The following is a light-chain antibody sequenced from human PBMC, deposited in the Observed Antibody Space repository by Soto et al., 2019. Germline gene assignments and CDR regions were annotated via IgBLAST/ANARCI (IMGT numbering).Light chain of an antibody. CDR1: SSNIGAGYD. Sequence: QAVVTQPPSVSGAPGQRVTISCTGSSSNIGAGYDVHWYQQLPGTAPKPLIYGNSNRPSGVPDRFSGSKSGTSASLAITGLQAEDEADYYCQSYDSSLSGDVFGTGTQLTVL. V-gene: IGLV1-40*01. J-gene: IGLJ1*01. CDR2: GNS. CDR3: QSYDSSLSGDV.